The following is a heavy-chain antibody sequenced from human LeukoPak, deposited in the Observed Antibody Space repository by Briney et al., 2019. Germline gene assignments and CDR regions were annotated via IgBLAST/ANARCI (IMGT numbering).Heavy chain of an antibody. D-gene: IGHD3-3*01. CDR3: ARLELFGVVNYYYMDI. Sequence: ASVKVSCKPSGYTFTSYDINWVRQATGQGLEWMGWMNPNSGNTGYAQKLQGRVTMTRNTSISTAYMELSSLRSEDTAVYYCARLELFGVVNYYYMDIWGKGTTVTVSS. CDR2: MNPNSGNT. CDR1: GYTFTSYD. V-gene: IGHV1-8*01. J-gene: IGHJ6*03.